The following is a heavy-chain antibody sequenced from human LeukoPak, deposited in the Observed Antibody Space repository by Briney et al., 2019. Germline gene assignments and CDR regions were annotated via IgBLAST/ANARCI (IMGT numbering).Heavy chain of an antibody. D-gene: IGHD4-17*01. J-gene: IGHJ6*02. CDR2: IYYSGTT. Sequence: PSETLSLTCTVSGGSISYYYWCWIRQSPGRGREWIGYIYYSGTTNYNPSLKSRVTISLDTSKNQFSLQLRSVTAADTAVYYCAREDPQTTVPEGMDVWGQGTTVTVYS. V-gene: IGHV4-59*01. CDR3: AREDPQTTVPEGMDV. CDR1: GGSISYYY.